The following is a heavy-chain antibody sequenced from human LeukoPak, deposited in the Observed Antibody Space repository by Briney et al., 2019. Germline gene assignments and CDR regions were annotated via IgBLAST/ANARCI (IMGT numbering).Heavy chain of an antibody. J-gene: IGHJ4*02. Sequence: SGGSLRLSCAASGFTVSSNYMSWVRQAPGKGLEWVSVIYSGGSTYYADSVKGRFTISRDNSKNTLYLQMNSLRAEDTAVYYCAKGGKTIMCPTSCYDYWGQGTLVTVSS. CDR3: AKGGKTIMCPTSCYDY. V-gene: IGHV3-53*01. D-gene: IGHD2-2*01. CDR1: GFTVSSNY. CDR2: IYSGGST.